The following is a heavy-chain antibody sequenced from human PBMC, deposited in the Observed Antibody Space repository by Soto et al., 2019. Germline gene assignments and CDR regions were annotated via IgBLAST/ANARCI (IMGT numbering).Heavy chain of an antibody. CDR1: GFTFSSYA. V-gene: IGHV3-23*01. CDR2: VSGSGGST. Sequence: EVQLLESGGGLVQPGGSLRLSCAASGFTFSSYAMSWVRQAPGKGLEGVSAVSGSGGSTYYADSVKGRFTISRDNSKNTLYLQMNSLRAEDTAVYYCAKSTYRDCGGENYYYYMDVWGKGTTVTVSS. D-gene: IGHD2-21*01. J-gene: IGHJ6*03. CDR3: AKSTYRDCGGENYYYYMDV.